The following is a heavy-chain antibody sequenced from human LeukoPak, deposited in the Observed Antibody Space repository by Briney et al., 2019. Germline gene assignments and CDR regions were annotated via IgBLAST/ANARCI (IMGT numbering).Heavy chain of an antibody. CDR3: ARVEGVRDAFDI. CDR1: GFTVSSNY. CDR2: IYSGGST. J-gene: IGHJ3*02. Sequence: GGSLGLSCAASGFTVSSNYMSWVRQAPGKGLEWVSVIYSGGSTYYADSVKGRFTISRDNSKNTLYLQMNSLRAEDTAVYYCARVEGVRDAFDIWGQGTMVTVSS. V-gene: IGHV3-53*01. D-gene: IGHD2-8*01.